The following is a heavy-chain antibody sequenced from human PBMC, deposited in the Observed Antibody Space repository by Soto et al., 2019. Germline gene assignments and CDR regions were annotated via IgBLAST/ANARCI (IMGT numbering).Heavy chain of an antibody. CDR3: ARDQGIAVVFDAFDI. CDR2: IKQDGSEK. CDR1: GVTFSSHW. Sequence: GGSLRLSCAASGVTFSSHWMSWVRQAPGKGLEWVASIKQDGSEKYYVDSVKGRFTISRDNAKNSLYLQMNSLRVEDTAVYYCARDQGIAVVFDAFDIWGQGTMVTVSS. J-gene: IGHJ3*02. V-gene: IGHV3-7*01. D-gene: IGHD6-19*01.